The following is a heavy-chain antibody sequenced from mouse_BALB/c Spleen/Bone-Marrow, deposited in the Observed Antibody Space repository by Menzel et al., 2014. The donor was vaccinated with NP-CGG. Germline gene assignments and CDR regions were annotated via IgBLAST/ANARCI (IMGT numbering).Heavy chain of an antibody. CDR1: GYSFTSYY. V-gene: IGHV1S135*01. CDR2: IDPFNGGT. J-gene: IGHJ3*01. Sequence: VQLKESGPELMKPGASVKISCKASGYSFTSYYMHWVKRSHGKSLEWIGYIDPFNGGTSYNQKFKGKATLTVDKSSSTAYMHLSSLTSEDSAVYYCARALSIDGSAYWGQGTLVTVSA. CDR3: ARALSIDGSAY.